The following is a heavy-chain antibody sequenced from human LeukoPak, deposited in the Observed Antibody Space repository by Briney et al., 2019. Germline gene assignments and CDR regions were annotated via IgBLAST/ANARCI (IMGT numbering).Heavy chain of an antibody. V-gene: IGHV3-30-3*01. Sequence: PGRSLRLSCAASGFTFSSYAMHWVRQAPGKGLEWVAVISYDGSNKYYADSVKGRFTISRDNSKNTLYLQMNSLRAEDTAVYYCAKDDYDSTWGQGTLVTVSS. CDR3: AKDDYDST. CDR1: GFTFSSYA. D-gene: IGHD3-22*01. CDR2: ISYDGSNK. J-gene: IGHJ5*02.